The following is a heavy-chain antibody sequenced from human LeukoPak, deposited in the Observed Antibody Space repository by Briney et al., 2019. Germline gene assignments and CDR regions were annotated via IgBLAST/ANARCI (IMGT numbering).Heavy chain of an antibody. J-gene: IGHJ3*02. CDR3: ARVFPSSNDAFDI. Sequence: GGSLRLSCAASGFTFSNYGMNWVRQAPGKGLEWVSYISSSSTIYYADSVKGRFTISRDNAKNSLYLQMNSLRAEDTAVYYCARVFPSSNDAFDIWGQGTMVTVSS. CDR1: GFTFSNYG. CDR2: ISSSSTI. V-gene: IGHV3-48*04. D-gene: IGHD6-19*01.